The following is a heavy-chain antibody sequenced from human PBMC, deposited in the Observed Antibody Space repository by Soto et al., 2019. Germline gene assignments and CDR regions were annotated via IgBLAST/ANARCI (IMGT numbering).Heavy chain of an antibody. CDR2: INHSGST. V-gene: IGHV4-34*01. J-gene: IGHJ5*02. Sequence: SETLSLTCAVYGGSSSGYYWSWILQPPGKGLEWIREINHSGSTNYNPSLKSRVTISVDTSKNQFSLKLSSVTAADTAVYYCERGVSGSYYYDNWFDPCGQGTLVTVSS. D-gene: IGHD1-26*01. CDR3: ERGVSGSYYYDNWFDP. CDR1: GGSSSGYY.